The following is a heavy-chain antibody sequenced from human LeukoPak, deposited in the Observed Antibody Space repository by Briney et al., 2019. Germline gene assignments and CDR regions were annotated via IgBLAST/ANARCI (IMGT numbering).Heavy chain of an antibody. CDR1: GFPFSSYS. CDR3: ARELATIRSDY. Sequence: GGSLRLSCAASGFPFSSYSMNWVRQAPGKGLEWISYIGGDVSIKTYADSVKGRFTISKDNAKNSLHLQMNSLRDEDTAVYYCARELATIRSDYWGHGTLVTVSS. V-gene: IGHV3-48*02. CDR2: IGGDVSIK. J-gene: IGHJ4*01. D-gene: IGHD5-24*01.